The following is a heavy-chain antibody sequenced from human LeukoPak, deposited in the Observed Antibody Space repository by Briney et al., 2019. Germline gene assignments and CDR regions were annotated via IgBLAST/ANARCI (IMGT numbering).Heavy chain of an antibody. D-gene: IGHD6-19*01. J-gene: IGHJ4*02. CDR1: GFTFSSYA. CDR3: ARDRTTYSSGWFDY. V-gene: IGHV3-30*04. Sequence: GGSLRLSCAASGFTFSSYAMHWVRQAPGKGLEWVAVISYDGSNKYYADSVKGRFTISRDNSKNTLYLQMNSLRSEDTAVYYCARDRTTYSSGWFDYWGQGTLVTVSS. CDR2: ISYDGSNK.